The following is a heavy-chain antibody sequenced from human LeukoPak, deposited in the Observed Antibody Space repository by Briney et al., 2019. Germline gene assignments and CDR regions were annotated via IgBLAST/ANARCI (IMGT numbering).Heavy chain of an antibody. CDR2: IYYSGST. CDR3: ARDKVEEIVTGNYYYYMDV. V-gene: IGHV4-31*03. D-gene: IGHD2-15*01. Sequence: SETLSLTCTVSGGSISSGGYYWSWIRQHPGKGLEWIGYIYYSGSTYYNPSLKSRVTISVDTSKNQFSLKLSSVTAADTAVYYCARDKVEEIVTGNYYYYMDVWGKGTTVTVSS. CDR1: GGSISSGGYY. J-gene: IGHJ6*03.